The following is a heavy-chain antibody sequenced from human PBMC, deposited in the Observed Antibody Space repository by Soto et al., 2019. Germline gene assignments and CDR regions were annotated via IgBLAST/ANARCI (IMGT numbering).Heavy chain of an antibody. CDR2: IIPIFGTA. CDR1: GGTFSSYA. Sequence: SVKVSCKASGGTFSSYAISWVRQAPGQGLEWMGGIIPIFGTANYAQKFQGRVTITADESTSTAYMELSSLRSEDTAVYYCARDHGDTAMAPAYYYYYGMDVWG. CDR3: ARDHGDTAMAPAYYYYYGMDV. J-gene: IGHJ6*02. D-gene: IGHD5-18*01. V-gene: IGHV1-69*13.